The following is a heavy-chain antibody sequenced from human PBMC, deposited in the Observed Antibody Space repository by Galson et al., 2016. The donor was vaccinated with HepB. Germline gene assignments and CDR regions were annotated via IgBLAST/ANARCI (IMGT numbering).Heavy chain of an antibody. CDR3: ARLPNNYYDSSGYRSDAFDI. CDR2: IDPSDSYT. Sequence: SGAEVKKPGESLRISCKGSGYSFTSYWISWVRQMPGKVLEWMGRIDPSDSYTNYSPSFQGHVTISADKSISTAYLQWSSLKASDTAMYYCARLPNNYYDSSGYRSDAFDIWGQGTMVTVSS. J-gene: IGHJ3*02. CDR1: GYSFTSYW. D-gene: IGHD3-22*01. V-gene: IGHV5-10-1*01.